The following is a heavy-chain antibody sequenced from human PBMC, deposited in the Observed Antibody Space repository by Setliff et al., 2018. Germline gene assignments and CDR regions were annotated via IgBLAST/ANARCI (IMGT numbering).Heavy chain of an antibody. Sequence: SETLSLTCAVSGGSISSPNWWNWVRQPPGKGLEWIGYISYSGSTNYNPSLKRRVTISVDTSKSQFSLKLSSVTAADTAVYYCARTKIVGSTPGFDYWGQGTLVTVSS. CDR1: GGSISSPNW. CDR2: ISYSGST. D-gene: IGHD1-26*01. J-gene: IGHJ4*02. CDR3: ARTKIVGSTPGFDY. V-gene: IGHV4-4*02.